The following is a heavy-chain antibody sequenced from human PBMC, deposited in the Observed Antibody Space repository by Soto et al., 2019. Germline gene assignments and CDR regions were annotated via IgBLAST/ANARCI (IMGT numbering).Heavy chain of an antibody. D-gene: IGHD1-26*01. V-gene: IGHV3-21*01. CDR2: INGRGNYI. Sequence: EVQVVESGGDLVKPGGSLRLSCASSGFTFSTYTMNWVRQAPGKGLEWVSSINGRGNYIYYAESVKGRFTISRDNAKKSQYQKMDRLRAEDTALYYCVREDGKVGTNSAFDYWGLGALVTVSS. CDR1: GFTFSTYT. CDR3: VREDGKVGTNSAFDY. J-gene: IGHJ4*02.